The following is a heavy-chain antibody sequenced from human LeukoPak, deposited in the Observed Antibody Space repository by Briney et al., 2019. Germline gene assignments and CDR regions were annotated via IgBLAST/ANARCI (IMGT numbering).Heavy chain of an antibody. CDR3: ARGPVVVTANDAFDI. CDR2: IYHSGST. Sequence: SETLSLTCAVSGGSISSSTYYWGWIRQPPGKGLEWIGSIYHSGSTYYNPSLKSRVTISVDRSKNQFSLKLSSVTAADTAVYYCARGPVVVTANDAFDIWGQGTMVTVSS. CDR1: GGSISSSTYY. J-gene: IGHJ3*02. D-gene: IGHD2-21*02. V-gene: IGHV4-39*07.